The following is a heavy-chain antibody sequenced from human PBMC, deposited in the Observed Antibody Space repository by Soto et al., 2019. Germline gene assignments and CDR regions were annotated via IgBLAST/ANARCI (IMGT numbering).Heavy chain of an antibody. V-gene: IGHV3-23*01. CDR3: ARTDKYLPQTTGWANRFDS. CDR1: GFTFRNYA. D-gene: IGHD6-19*01. CDR2: ITGAGDT. J-gene: IGHJ4*02. Sequence: EVQLLESGGGLVQPGGSLRLLCAASGFTFRNYAMTWVRQAPGKGLEWVSTITGAGDTSFADTVKGRFTISRDISKSTLFLQMDSLRAEDTAVYYCARTDKYLPQTTGWANRFDSVGQGTLVTVSS.